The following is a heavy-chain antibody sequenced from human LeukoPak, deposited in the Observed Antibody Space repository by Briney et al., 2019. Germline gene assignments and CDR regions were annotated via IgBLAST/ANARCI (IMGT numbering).Heavy chain of an antibody. CDR1: GFTFGSFV. CDR3: ATLFSYGDSGGGGDY. Sequence: GGSLRLSCAASGFTFGSFVMNWVRQAPGKGLEWVSSISTRSSYIYYADSVKGRFTVSRDNAKSSLYLQMNSLRAEDTAVYYCATLFSYGDSGGGGDYWGQGTLVTVSS. J-gene: IGHJ4*02. D-gene: IGHD4-17*01. V-gene: IGHV3-21*01. CDR2: ISTRSSYI.